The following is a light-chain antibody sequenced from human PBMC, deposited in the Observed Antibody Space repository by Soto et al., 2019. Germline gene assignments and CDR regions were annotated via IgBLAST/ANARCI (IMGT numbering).Light chain of an antibody. V-gene: IGLV2-8*01. CDR2: EVS. CDR1: SSDIGAYNY. Sequence: QSALTQPPSASGCPGQSVTISCTGTSSDIGAYNYVSWYQQHPGKAPKLMIHEVSKRPSGVPDRFSGSKSGNTASLTVSGLQAEDEADYYCSSYAGSNDRWVFGGGTKLTVL. J-gene: IGLJ3*02. CDR3: SSYAGSNDRWV.